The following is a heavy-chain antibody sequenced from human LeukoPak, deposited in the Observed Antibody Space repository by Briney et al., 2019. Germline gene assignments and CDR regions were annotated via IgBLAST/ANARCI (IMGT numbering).Heavy chain of an antibody. CDR2: ISYDGSNK. CDR1: GFTFSSYA. Sequence: GGSLRLSCAASGFTFSSYAMHWVRQAPGKGLEWVAVISYDGSNKYYADSVKGRFTISRDNSKNTLYLQMNSLRAEDTAVYYCARDKLRWYIQYYFDYWGQGTLVTVSS. J-gene: IGHJ4*02. CDR3: ARDKLRWYIQYYFDY. V-gene: IGHV3-30*04. D-gene: IGHD4-23*01.